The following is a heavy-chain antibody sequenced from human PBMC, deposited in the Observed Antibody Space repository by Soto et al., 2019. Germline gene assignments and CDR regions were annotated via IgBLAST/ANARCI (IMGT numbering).Heavy chain of an antibody. J-gene: IGHJ4*02. D-gene: IGHD6-19*01. CDR1: GDTFNTYE. CDR3: ARGGYSSSFRFDY. V-gene: IGHV1-69*01. CDR2: IFPFIGST. Sequence: VQLLQSGAGVKKPGSSVRVSCKTSGDTFNTYEINWVRQAPGQGLEWMGGIFPFIGSTNYAHKFQGRLTISADASTNTAYLDLSSLTSEDTAVYYCARGGYSSSFRFDYWGQGTLGTVSA.